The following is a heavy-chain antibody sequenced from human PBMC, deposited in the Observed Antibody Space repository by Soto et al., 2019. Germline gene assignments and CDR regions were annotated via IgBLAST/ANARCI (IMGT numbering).Heavy chain of an antibody. Sequence: SETLSLTCGVYGGSFSCYFCTWIRQPPGKGLEWIGEINHSGSTNYNPSLKSRLTTSVDTSKNQFSLKLRSVTAADTAVYYCARGXYGSGSYRLHYYYGLDVWGQGTTVTVSS. CDR3: ARGXYGSGSYRLHYYYGLDV. D-gene: IGHD3-10*01. CDR2: INHSGST. CDR1: GGSFSCYF. J-gene: IGHJ6*02. V-gene: IGHV4-34*01.